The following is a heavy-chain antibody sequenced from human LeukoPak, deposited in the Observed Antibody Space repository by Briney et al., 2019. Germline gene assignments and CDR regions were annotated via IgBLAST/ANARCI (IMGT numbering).Heavy chain of an antibody. CDR2: IHPKTGVT. V-gene: IGHV1-2*02. Sequence: GASVKVSCQASGYSFTDHYLHWLRQAPGQGLEWMAWIHPKTGVTNYAERFQGRLSLTRVPTIRTLYMELNSLTSDDTAVYYCARDHNWGPAYWGQGTLVSVSS. D-gene: IGHD7-27*01. J-gene: IGHJ4*02. CDR1: GYSFTDHY. CDR3: ARDHNWGPAY.